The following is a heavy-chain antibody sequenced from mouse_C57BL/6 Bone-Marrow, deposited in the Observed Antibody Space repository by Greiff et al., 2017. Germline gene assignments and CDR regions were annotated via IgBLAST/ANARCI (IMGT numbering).Heavy chain of an antibody. Sequence: EVKLVESGGGLVKPGGSLKLSCAASGFTFGDYGMHWVRQAPEKGLEWVAYISSGSSTIYYADTVKGRFTISRDNAKNTLFLQMTSLRSEDTAMYYCAKHWEGYAMDYWGQGTSVTVSS. J-gene: IGHJ4*01. CDR3: AKHWEGYAMDY. CDR1: GFTFGDYG. D-gene: IGHD4-1*01. CDR2: ISSGSSTI. V-gene: IGHV5-17*01.